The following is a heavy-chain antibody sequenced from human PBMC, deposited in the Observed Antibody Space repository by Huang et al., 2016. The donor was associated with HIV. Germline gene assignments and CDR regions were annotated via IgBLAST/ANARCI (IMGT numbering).Heavy chain of an antibody. D-gene: IGHD3-22*01. Sequence: EVQVVESGGGSVQPGGSLRLSCAASGFTFSKYWMTWVRKGPGKWLKWVATIKKDGSEKYDVDSVKGRFTISRDNTKNSVHVQMNSLRGEDSAVYYCGRDRTNLYDSIGYLGDIDYWGLGTLVTVSS. CDR3: GRDRTNLYDSIGYLGDIDY. V-gene: IGHV3-7*01. J-gene: IGHJ4*02. CDR2: IKKDGSEK. CDR1: GFTFSKYW.